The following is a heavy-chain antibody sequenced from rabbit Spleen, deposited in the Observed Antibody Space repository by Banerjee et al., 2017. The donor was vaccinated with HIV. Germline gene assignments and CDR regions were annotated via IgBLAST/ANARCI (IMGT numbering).Heavy chain of an antibody. J-gene: IGHJ4*01. V-gene: IGHV1S40*01. CDR3: ARKVGSNYYTPFDL. D-gene: IGHD8-1*01. CDR1: GFSFSSNYW. Sequence: QSLEESGGDLVKPEGSLTLTCTASGFSFSSNYWMCWVRQAPGKGLEWVACIGTGSGNTGYASWAKGRFTISKTSSTTVTLQMTSLTAADTATYFCARKVGSNYYTPFDLWGPGTLVTVS. CDR2: IGTGSGNT.